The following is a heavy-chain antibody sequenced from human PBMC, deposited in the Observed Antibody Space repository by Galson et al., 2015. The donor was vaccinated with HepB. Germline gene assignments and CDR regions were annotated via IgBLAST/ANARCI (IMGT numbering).Heavy chain of an antibody. J-gene: IGHJ3*02. V-gene: IGHV3-21*01. CDR3: ARDHTAGFGEFAFDI. D-gene: IGHD3-10*01. CDR1: GFTFSSYS. Sequence: SLRLSCAASGFTFSSYSMNWVRQAPGRGLEWVSSISSSSSYIYYADSVKGRFIISRDNAKNSLYLQMNSLRAEDTAVYYCARDHTAGFGEFAFDIWGQGTMVTVSS. CDR2: ISSSSSYI.